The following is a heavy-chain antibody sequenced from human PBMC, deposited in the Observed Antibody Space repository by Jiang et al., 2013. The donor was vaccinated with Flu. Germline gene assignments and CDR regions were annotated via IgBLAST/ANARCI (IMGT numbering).Heavy chain of an antibody. J-gene: IGHJ5*02. CDR2: FYTSGTT. V-gene: IGHV4-4*07. D-gene: IGHD5-18*01. CDR1: GDSVSSYY. Sequence: GLVKPSETLSLICSVSGDSVSSYYWTWLRQSAGKGLEYIGRFYTSGTTNYNPSLKSRITMSLDTSKNQLSLKLSSVTAADTAVYYCARLKTGYTYGYGWFDPWG. CDR3: ARLKTGYTYGYGWFDP.